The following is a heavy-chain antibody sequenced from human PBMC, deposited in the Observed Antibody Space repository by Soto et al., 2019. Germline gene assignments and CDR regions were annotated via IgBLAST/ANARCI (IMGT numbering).Heavy chain of an antibody. D-gene: IGHD2-2*01. J-gene: IGHJ3*02. V-gene: IGHV1-18*01. CDR3: ARDEYQLLSQTYDAFDI. Sequence: ASVKVSCKASGYTFTSYGISWVRQAPGQGLEWMGWISAYNGNTNYAQKLQGRVTMTTDTSTSTAYMELRSLRSDDTAVYYCARDEYQLLSQTYDAFDIWGQGTMVTV. CDR2: ISAYNGNT. CDR1: GYTFTSYG.